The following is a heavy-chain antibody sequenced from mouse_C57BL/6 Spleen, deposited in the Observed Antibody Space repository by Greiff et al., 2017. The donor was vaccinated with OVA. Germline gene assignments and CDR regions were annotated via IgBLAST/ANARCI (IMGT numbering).Heavy chain of an antibody. CDR1: GYAFSSSW. D-gene: IGHD4-1*01. V-gene: IGHV1-82*01. CDR2: IYPGDGDT. Sequence: VQLQESGPELVKPGASVKISCKASGYAFSSSWMNWVKQRPGKGLEWIGRIYPGDGDTNYNGKFKGKATLTADKSSSTAYMQLSSLTSEDSAVYCCARGLGSFDYWGQGTTLTVSS. CDR3: ARGLGSFDY. J-gene: IGHJ2*01.